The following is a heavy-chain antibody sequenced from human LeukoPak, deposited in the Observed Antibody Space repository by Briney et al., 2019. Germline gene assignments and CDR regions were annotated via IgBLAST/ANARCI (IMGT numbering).Heavy chain of an antibody. CDR1: GGPFSNPG. D-gene: IGHD7-27*01. CDR3: ARDHWGIVENGYDYFYYDMDV. Sequence: SVKVSCKASGGPFSNPGFSWVGQAPGQGLEWMGGGIPIYGTPSYAQKFQGRVTVTTDESTSTAYMELSSLRSVDTAVYYCARDHWGIVENGYDYFYYDMDVWGQGTTVTVSS. J-gene: IGHJ6*02. CDR2: GIPIYGTP. V-gene: IGHV1-69*05.